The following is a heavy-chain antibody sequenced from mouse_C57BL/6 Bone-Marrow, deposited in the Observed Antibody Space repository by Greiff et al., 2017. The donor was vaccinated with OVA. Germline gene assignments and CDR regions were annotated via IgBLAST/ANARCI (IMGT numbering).Heavy chain of an antibody. J-gene: IGHJ4*01. D-gene: IGHD2-3*01. CDR2: ISSGGDYI. V-gene: IGHV5-9-1*02. Sequence: EVQGVESGEGLVKPGGSLKLSCAASGFTFSSYAMSWVRQTPEKRLEWVAYISSGGDYIYYADTVKGRFTISRDNARNTMYLQMSSLKSEDTAMYYCTRVGDGYYDAMDYWGQGTSVTVSS. CDR1: GFTFSSYA. CDR3: TRVGDGYYDAMDY.